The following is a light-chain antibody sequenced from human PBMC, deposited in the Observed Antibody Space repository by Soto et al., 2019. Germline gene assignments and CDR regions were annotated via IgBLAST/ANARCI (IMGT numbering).Light chain of an antibody. CDR2: DVS. CDR3: SSYTSSSTYVV. Sequence: QAVLTQPASVSGSPGQSITISCTGTSSDVGGYNYVYWYQQHPGKAPKLMIYDVSTRPSGVSNRFSGSKSGNTASITISGLQAEDEADYYCSSYTSSSTYVVFGGGTKVTVL. V-gene: IGLV2-14*01. J-gene: IGLJ2*01. CDR1: SSDVGGYNY.